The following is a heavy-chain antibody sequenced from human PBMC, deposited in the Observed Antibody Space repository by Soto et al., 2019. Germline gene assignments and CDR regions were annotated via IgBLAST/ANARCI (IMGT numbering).Heavy chain of an antibody. CDR3: ARALYYYDSSGYY. V-gene: IGHV1-69*13. J-gene: IGHJ4*02. Sequence: GASVKVSCKASGGTFSSYAISWVRQAPGQGLEWMGGIIPIFGTANYAQKFQGRVTITADESTSTAYMELSSLRSEDTAVYYCARALYYYDSSGYYWGQGTLVTVSS. D-gene: IGHD3-22*01. CDR2: IIPIFGTA. CDR1: GGTFSSYA.